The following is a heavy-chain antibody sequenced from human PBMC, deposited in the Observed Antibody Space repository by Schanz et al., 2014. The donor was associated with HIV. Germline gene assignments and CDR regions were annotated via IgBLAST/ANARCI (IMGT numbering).Heavy chain of an antibody. CDR2: ISSTGNTI. Sequence: QVQLVESGGAVAQPGKSLTLACAASGFSFSDYYMSWIRQAPGKGLEWVSYISSTGNTIYYVDSVKGRFTISRDNAKNSLYLQINSLRAEDTAVYYCARETIQLCPDYWGQGTLVTVSS. J-gene: IGHJ4*02. D-gene: IGHD5-18*01. V-gene: IGHV3-11*01. CDR1: GFSFSDYY. CDR3: ARETIQLCPDY.